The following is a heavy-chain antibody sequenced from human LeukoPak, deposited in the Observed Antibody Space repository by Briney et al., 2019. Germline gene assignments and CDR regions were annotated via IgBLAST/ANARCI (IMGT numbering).Heavy chain of an antibody. CDR3: ARDGSSSRYDNAFDI. CDR2: IYTSGST. CDR1: GGSISSGSYY. V-gene: IGHV4-61*02. J-gene: IGHJ3*02. D-gene: IGHD6-13*01. Sequence: SQTLSLTCTVSGGSISSGSYYWSWIRQPAGKGLEWIGRIYTSGSTNYNPSLKSRVTISVDTSKNQFSLKLSSVTAADTAVYYCARDGSSSRYDNAFDIWGQGTMVTVSS.